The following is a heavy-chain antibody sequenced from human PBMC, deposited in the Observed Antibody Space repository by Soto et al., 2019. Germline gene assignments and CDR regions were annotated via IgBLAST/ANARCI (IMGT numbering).Heavy chain of an antibody. CDR1: GYSFTSYW. J-gene: IGHJ3*02. Sequence: ESLKISCKGSGYSFTSYWIGWVRQMPGKGLEWMGIIYPGDSDTRYSPSFQGQVTISADKSISTAYLQWSSLKASDTAMYYCARLDMITFGGVIAKIDAFDIWGQGTMVTVSS. V-gene: IGHV5-51*01. D-gene: IGHD3-16*02. CDR2: IYPGDSDT. CDR3: ARLDMITFGGVIAKIDAFDI.